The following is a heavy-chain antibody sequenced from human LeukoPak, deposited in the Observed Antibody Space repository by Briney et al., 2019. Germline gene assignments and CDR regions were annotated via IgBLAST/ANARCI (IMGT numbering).Heavy chain of an antibody. CDR3: ARLITFPHSYMDV. V-gene: IGHV3-30*02. Sequence: GGSLRLSCAASGFTFSSYGMHWVRQAPGKGLEWVAFIRYDGSNKYYADSVKGRFTVSRDNSKNTLYLQMNSLRAEDTAVYYCARLITFPHSYMDVWGKGTTVTVSS. D-gene: IGHD3-22*01. J-gene: IGHJ6*03. CDR2: IRYDGSNK. CDR1: GFTFSSYG.